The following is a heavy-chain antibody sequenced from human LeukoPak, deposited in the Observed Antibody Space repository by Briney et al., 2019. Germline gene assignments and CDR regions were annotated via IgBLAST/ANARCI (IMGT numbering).Heavy chain of an antibody. CDR1: GDSMSNYY. V-gene: IGHV4-59*01. D-gene: IGHD2-15*01. J-gene: IGHJ4*02. CDR3: ARDVCSGGTCYLDY. Sequence: PSETLSLTCSVSGDSMSNYYWTWIRQPPGKALESIGYISDRGSTYYSPSLKSRATISADTSKNQISLKLTSVTVADTAVYYCARDVCSGGTCYLDYWGRGTLVSVSS. CDR2: ISDRGST.